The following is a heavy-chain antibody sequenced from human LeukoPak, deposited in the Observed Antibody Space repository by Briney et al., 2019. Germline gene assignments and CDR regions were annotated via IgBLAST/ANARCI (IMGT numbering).Heavy chain of an antibody. V-gene: IGHV3-23*01. D-gene: IGHD5-12*01. Sequence: GGSLRLSCAASGLPFSSSAMAWVRPAPGKGLEWVSTIGGSGISTYYADSVKGRFTIFRDNSKDTLYLQMNSLRAEDTAVYFCAKVRFVLRPENFDYWGQGTLVTVSS. CDR2: IGGSGIST. CDR3: AKVRFVLRPENFDY. CDR1: GLPFSSSA. J-gene: IGHJ4*02.